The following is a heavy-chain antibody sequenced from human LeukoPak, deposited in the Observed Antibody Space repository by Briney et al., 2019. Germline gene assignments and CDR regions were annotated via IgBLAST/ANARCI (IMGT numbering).Heavy chain of an antibody. J-gene: IGHJ4*02. V-gene: IGHV3-30-3*01. CDR1: GFTLSSYA. D-gene: IGHD1-20*01. Sequence: GRSLRLSCAASGFTLSSYAMHWVRQAPGKGLEWVAVISYDGSNKYYADSVKGRFTISRDNSKNTLYLQMNSLRAEDTAVYYCARDNWNYLDYWGQGTLVTVSS. CDR2: ISYDGSNK. CDR3: ARDNWNYLDY.